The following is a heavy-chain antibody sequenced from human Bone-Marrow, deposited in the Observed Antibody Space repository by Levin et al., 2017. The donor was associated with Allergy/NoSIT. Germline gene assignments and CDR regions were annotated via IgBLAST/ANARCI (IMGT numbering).Heavy chain of an antibody. J-gene: IGHJ5*02. D-gene: IGHD1-26*01. CDR1: GFTFSSYG. Sequence: LSLTCAASGFTFSSYGMHWVRQAPGKGLEWVAVIWYDGSNKYYADSVKGRFTISRDNSKNTLYLQMNSLRAEDTAVYYCARNGGGSYLNWFDPWGQGTLVTVSS. CDR2: IWYDGSNK. V-gene: IGHV3-33*01. CDR3: ARNGGGSYLNWFDP.